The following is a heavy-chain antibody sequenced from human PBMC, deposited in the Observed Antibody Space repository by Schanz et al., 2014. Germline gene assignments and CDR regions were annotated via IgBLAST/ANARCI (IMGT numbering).Heavy chain of an antibody. J-gene: IGHJ5*02. Sequence: QVQLVQSGAEVKKPGASVKLSCKASGYTFSIYGISWVRQAPGQGLEWMGWISVYNGNTNYAPKMQGRDALTTDTSTRTAYMELRSLRFDDTAVYYCARDDRFVEWSLLGSWGQGTLVTVSS. D-gene: IGHD3-3*01. CDR3: ARDDRFVEWSLLGS. CDR2: ISVYNGNT. V-gene: IGHV1-18*04. CDR1: GYTFSIYG.